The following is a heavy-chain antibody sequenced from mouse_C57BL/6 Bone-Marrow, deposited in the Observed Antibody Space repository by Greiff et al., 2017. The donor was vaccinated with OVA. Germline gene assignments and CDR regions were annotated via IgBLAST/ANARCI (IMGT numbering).Heavy chain of an antibody. D-gene: IGHD3-1*01. J-gene: IGHJ4*01. Sequence: EVQGVESGGGLVQPGGSMKLSCAASGFTFSDAWMDWVRQSPEKGLEWVAEIRNKANNHATYYAESVKGRFTISRDDSKSSVYLQMNSLRAEDTGIYYCTRQGYSYAMDYWGQGTSVTVSS. CDR1: GFTFSDAW. V-gene: IGHV6-6*01. CDR3: TRQGYSYAMDY. CDR2: IRNKANNHAT.